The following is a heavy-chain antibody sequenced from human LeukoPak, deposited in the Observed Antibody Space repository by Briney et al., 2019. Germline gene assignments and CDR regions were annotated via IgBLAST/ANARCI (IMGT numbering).Heavy chain of an antibody. J-gene: IGHJ3*02. V-gene: IGHV1-8*01. Sequence: ASVKVSCKASGYTFTSYDINWVRQATGQGLEWMGWMNPNSGNTGYAQKFQGRVTMTRNTSTSTAYMELSSLRSEDTAVYYCARDCSGGSCYGDAFDIWGQGTMVTVSS. D-gene: IGHD2-15*01. CDR3: ARDCSGGSCYGDAFDI. CDR1: GYTFTSYD. CDR2: MNPNSGNT.